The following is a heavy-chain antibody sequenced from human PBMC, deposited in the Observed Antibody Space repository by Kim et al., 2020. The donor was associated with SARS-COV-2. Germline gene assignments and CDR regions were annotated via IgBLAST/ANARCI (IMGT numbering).Heavy chain of an antibody. J-gene: IGHJ6*02. V-gene: IGHV3-33*06. CDR3: AKDRSSSSFYGMDV. Sequence: ADSGKGRFTISRDNSKHTLYLQMNSLRAEDTAVYYCAKDRSSSSFYGMDVWGQGTTVTVSS. D-gene: IGHD6-13*01.